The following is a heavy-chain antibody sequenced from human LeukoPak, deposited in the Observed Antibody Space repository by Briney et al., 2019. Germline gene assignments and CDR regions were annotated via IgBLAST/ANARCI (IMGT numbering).Heavy chain of an antibody. CDR3: AKGDLGFGRFYFDY. J-gene: IGHJ4*01. CDR2: ISGSGGTT. Sequence: GGSLRLSCAASGFTFTSYAMNWVRQAPGRGLEWVSSISGSGGTTYNADSVKGRFTISRDNSKNTLYLQMNNLRAEDTAVYYCAKGDLGFGRFYFDYWGHGNLVTVSP. CDR1: GFTFTSYA. D-gene: IGHD3-16*01. V-gene: IGHV3-23*01.